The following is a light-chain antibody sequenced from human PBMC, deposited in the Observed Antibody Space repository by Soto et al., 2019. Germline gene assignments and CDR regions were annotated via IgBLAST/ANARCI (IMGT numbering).Light chain of an antibody. V-gene: IGKV4-1*01. CDR2: GAS. CDR3: QQYYSIPFT. J-gene: IGKJ2*01. CDR1: QSVLYNSNNKNH. Sequence: DFVMTQAPDSLAVSLGERATINCKSSQSVLYNSNNKNHLGWFQQKPGHPPKLLIYGASFRPSGVPDRFNGSGSGTDFTLTISSLQAEDVAVYYCQQYYSIPFTFGQGTKVDIK.